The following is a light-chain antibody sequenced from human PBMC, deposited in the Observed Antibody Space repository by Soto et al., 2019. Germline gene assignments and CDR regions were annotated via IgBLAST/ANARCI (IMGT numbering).Light chain of an antibody. CDR3: QQYNSYSGT. V-gene: IGKV3-15*01. Sequence: EIQMTQSQAPLSVAPGVRATLSCMASQSVRSNLAWYQQKPGQAPRLLIYDASTRATGIPARFSGSGSGTEFTLTISSLQPDDFATYYCQQYNSYSGTFGQGTKVDIK. CDR1: QSVRSN. CDR2: DAS. J-gene: IGKJ1*01.